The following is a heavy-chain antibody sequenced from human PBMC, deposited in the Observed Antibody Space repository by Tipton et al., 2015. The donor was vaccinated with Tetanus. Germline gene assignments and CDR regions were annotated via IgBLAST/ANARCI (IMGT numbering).Heavy chain of an antibody. D-gene: IGHD2-21*02. J-gene: IGHJ6*02. CDR3: GRLYCGGDCYSPYYTGVDV. Sequence: TLSLTCIVSGGSVSSGSDYWMWIRQPPGKGLEWIGHVYPTGSAYYNPDLESRVTLSVDKSKNQFSLNMRSVTAADTAMYYCGRLYCGGDCYSPYYTGVDVWAQGTTVIVSS. V-gene: IGHV4-61*09. CDR2: VYPTGSA. CDR1: GGSVSSGSDY.